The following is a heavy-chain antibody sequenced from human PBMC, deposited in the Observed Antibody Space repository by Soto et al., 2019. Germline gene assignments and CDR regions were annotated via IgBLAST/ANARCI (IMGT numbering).Heavy chain of an antibody. J-gene: IGHJ6*02. V-gene: IGHV3-7*03. Sequence: PGGSLRLSCAASGFTFSSYWMSWVRQAPGKGLEWGANIKQEGSEKYYVDSVKGRFTISRDNAKNSLYLQMNSLRAEDTAVYYCARDREYYYDSSGYYYYYGMDVWGQGTTVTVSS. CDR3: ARDREYYYDSSGYYYYYGMDV. CDR2: IKQEGSEK. CDR1: GFTFSSYW. D-gene: IGHD3-22*01.